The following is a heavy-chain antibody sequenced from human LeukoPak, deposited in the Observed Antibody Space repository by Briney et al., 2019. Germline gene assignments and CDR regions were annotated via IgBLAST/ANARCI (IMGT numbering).Heavy chain of an antibody. CDR3: ARGGYYYDSSGLLPLFDY. Sequence: ASVKVSCKASGYTFTSYGISWVRQAPGQGLEWMGWISAYNGNTNYAQKLQGRVTMTTDTSTSTAYMELRSLRSDDTAVYYCARGGYYYDSSGLLPLFDYWGQGTLVTVSS. V-gene: IGHV1-18*01. D-gene: IGHD3-22*01. CDR2: ISAYNGNT. CDR1: GYTFTSYG. J-gene: IGHJ4*02.